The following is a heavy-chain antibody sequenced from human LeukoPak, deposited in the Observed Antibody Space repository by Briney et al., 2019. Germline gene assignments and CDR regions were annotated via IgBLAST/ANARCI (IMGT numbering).Heavy chain of an antibody. CDR2: INPNSGGT. CDR3: ARAPYYDFWSGSPSFYYMDV. Sequence: ASVKVSCKASGCTFTGYYMHWVRQAPGQGLEWMGWINPNSGGTNYAQKFQGRVTMTRDTSISTAYMELSRLRSDDTAVYYCARAPYYDFWSGSPSFYYMDVWGKGTTVTVSS. V-gene: IGHV1-2*02. D-gene: IGHD3-3*01. CDR1: GCTFTGYY. J-gene: IGHJ6*03.